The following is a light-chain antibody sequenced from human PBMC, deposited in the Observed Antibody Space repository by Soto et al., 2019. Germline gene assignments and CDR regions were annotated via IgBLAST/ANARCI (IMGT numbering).Light chain of an antibody. V-gene: IGLV1-40*01. CDR3: QSYDSSLSGVV. Sequence: QSVLTQPPSVSGAPGQRVTISCTGSSSNIGAGYDVQWYQQLPGTAPKLVIYGNSNRPSGVPDRFSGSKSGTSASLAIIGLQAEDEADYYCQSYDSSLSGVVFGGGTKLTVL. CDR2: GNS. J-gene: IGLJ2*01. CDR1: SSNIGAGYD.